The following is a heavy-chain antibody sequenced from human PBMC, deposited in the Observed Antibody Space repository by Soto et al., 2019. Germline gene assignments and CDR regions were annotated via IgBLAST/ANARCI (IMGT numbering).Heavy chain of an antibody. Sequence: EVQLLESGGGLVQPGGSLRLSCAASGFTFSNYGMTWVRQAPGHGLEWVSAISDSGVTTYYTDSVKGRFTISRDNSKNTLYLQMNSLRAEDTAVYYCAKGTVAVAGSALDPWGQGTLVTVSS. D-gene: IGHD6-19*01. V-gene: IGHV3-23*01. J-gene: IGHJ5*02. CDR2: ISDSGVTT. CDR1: GFTFSNYG. CDR3: AKGTVAVAGSALDP.